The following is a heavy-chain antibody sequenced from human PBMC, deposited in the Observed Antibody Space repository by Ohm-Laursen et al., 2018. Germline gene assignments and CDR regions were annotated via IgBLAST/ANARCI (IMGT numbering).Heavy chain of an antibody. J-gene: IGHJ4*02. Sequence: SLRLSCAASGFSFSTYGLHWVRQTPAKGLAWVAVIWYDGSYKYYADFVKGRFTISRDNSNNTVYFQMNSLRAEDTAVYFCSRFRAVAGSPPDYWGQGTLVTVSS. CDR1: GFSFSTYG. V-gene: IGHV3-33*08. D-gene: IGHD6-19*01. CDR2: IWYDGSYK. CDR3: SRFRAVAGSPPDY.